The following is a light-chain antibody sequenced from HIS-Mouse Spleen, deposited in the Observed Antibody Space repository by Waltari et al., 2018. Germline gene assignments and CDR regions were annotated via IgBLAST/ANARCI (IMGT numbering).Light chain of an antibody. CDR2: DAS. J-gene: IGKJ4*01. V-gene: IGKV3-11*01. CDR3: QQRSNWPLT. Sequence: EIVLTQSPATLSLSPGERATLSCRASQSVSSYLAGYKQKPGQAPRLLIYDASNRATGIPARFSGSGSGTDFTLTISSLEPEDFAVYYCQQRSNWPLTFGGGTKVEIK. CDR1: QSVSSY.